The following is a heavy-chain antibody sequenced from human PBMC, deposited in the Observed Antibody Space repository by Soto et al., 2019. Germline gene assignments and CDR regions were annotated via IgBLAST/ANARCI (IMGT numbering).Heavy chain of an antibody. CDR3: ARDTAMVQVSIDY. CDR2: IWYDGSNK. D-gene: IGHD5-18*01. V-gene: IGHV3-33*01. CDR1: GFTFSSYG. J-gene: IGHJ4*02. Sequence: QVQLVESGGGVVQPGRSLRLSCAASGFTFSSYGMHWVRQAPGKGLEWVAVIWYDGSNKYYADSVKGRFTISRDNSKNTLYLQMNSLRAEDTAVYYCARDTAMVQVSIDYWGQGTLVTVSS.